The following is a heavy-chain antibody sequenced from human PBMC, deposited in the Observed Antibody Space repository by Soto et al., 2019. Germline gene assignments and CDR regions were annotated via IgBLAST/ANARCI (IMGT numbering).Heavy chain of an antibody. D-gene: IGHD1-26*01. Sequence: GVTLRRSWAACGCTFSSNSMHCGRAVLGKGLEWVAVISYDGSNKYYADCVKGRFTISRDNSKNTLYLQMNSLRAEDTAVYYCAKDGEAVGATSYFDYWGQGTLVTVSS. V-gene: IGHV3-30*18. CDR3: AKDGEAVGATSYFDY. J-gene: IGHJ4*02. CDR2: ISYDGSNK. CDR1: GCTFSSNS.